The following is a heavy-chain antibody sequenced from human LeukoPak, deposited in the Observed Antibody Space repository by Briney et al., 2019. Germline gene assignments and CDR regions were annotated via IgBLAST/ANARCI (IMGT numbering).Heavy chain of an antibody. Sequence: ASVKVSSKASGYTFTSYDINWVRQATGQGLEWMGWMNPNSGNTGYAQKFEGRVTMTRNTSISTAYMELSSLRSEDTAVYYCARGKQLVRGNWFDPWGQGTLVTVSS. D-gene: IGHD6-13*01. V-gene: IGHV1-8*01. CDR1: GYTFTSYD. CDR3: ARGKQLVRGNWFDP. J-gene: IGHJ5*02. CDR2: MNPNSGNT.